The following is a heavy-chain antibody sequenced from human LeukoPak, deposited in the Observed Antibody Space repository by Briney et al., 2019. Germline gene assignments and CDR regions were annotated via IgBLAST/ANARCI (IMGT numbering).Heavy chain of an antibody. CDR3: ARARYCSGTSCPSPYYYYYMDV. CDR2: IYPGDSDT. V-gene: IGHV5-51*01. J-gene: IGHJ6*03. D-gene: IGHD2-2*01. CDR1: GYSFTSYW. Sequence: GESLKISCKGSGYSFTSYWIGWVRQMPGKGLEWVGIIYPGDSDTRYSPSFQGQVTISADKSINTAYLQRSSLKASDSAIYYCARARYCSGTSCPSPYYYYYMDVWGKGTTVTVSS.